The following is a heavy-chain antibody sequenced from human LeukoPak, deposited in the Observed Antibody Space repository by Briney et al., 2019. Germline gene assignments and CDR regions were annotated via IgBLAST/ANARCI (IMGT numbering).Heavy chain of an antibody. Sequence: PGGSLRLSCAASGFTFSSFEMDWVRQAPGKGLEWVSYISSSGSTIYYADSVKGRFTISRDNAKNSLYLQMNSLRAEDTAVYYCAELGITMIGGVWGKGTTVTISS. J-gene: IGHJ6*04. V-gene: IGHV3-48*03. D-gene: IGHD3-10*02. CDR2: ISSSGSTI. CDR3: AELGITMIGGV. CDR1: GFTFSSFE.